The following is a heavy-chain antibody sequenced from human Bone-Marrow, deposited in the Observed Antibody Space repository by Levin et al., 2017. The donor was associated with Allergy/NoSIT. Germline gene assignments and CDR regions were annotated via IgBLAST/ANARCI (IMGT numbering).Heavy chain of an antibody. CDR2: IYYSGST. V-gene: IGHV4-31*02. CDR3: AREGVVPAAMGYYTYYYMDV. J-gene: IGHJ6*03. Sequence: SQTLSLTCTVSGGSISSAGYYWSWIRQHPGKGLEWIGYIYYSGSTSYNPSLKSRVTISVDTSKNQFSLNLNSVTAADAAVYYCAREGVVPAAMGYYTYYYMDVWGKGTTVTVSS. CDR1: GGSISSAGYY. D-gene: IGHD2-2*01.